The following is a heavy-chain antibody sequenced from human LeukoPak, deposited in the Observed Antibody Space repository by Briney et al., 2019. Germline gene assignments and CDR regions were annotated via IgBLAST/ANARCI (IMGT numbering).Heavy chain of an antibody. D-gene: IGHD3-22*01. CDR2: IYIGDNP. CDR1: GLTVSSTY. V-gene: IGHV3-53*04. Sequence: GSLRLSCAASGLTVSSTYMSWVRQAPGKGLEWVSIIYIGDNPHYADSVKGRFTISRHNSKNTLYLQMNSLRPEDTAVYYCASSGYYDSSIFDYWGQGTLVTVSS. J-gene: IGHJ4*02. CDR3: ASSGYYDSSIFDY.